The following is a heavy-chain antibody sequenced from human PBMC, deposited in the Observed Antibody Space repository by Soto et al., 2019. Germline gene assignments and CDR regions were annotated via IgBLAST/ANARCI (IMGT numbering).Heavy chain of an antibody. J-gene: IGHJ4*02. Sequence: ASVKVSCKASGYTFTGYYMHWVRQAPGQGLEWMGWINPNSGGTNYAQKFQGWVTMTRDTSISTAYMELSRLRSDDTAVYYCARGPITMVRGVIIDNWGQGTLVTVSS. CDR1: GYTFTGYY. CDR3: ARGPITMVRGVIIDN. D-gene: IGHD3-10*01. V-gene: IGHV1-2*04. CDR2: INPNSGGT.